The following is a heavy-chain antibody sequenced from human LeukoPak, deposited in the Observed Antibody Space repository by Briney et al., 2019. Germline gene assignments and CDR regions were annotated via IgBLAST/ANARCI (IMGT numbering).Heavy chain of an antibody. CDR2: INHSGST. D-gene: IGHD6-13*01. Sequence: PSETLSLTCAVYGGSFSGYYWSWIRQPPGKGLEWIGEINHSGSTNYNPSLKSRVTISVDTSKNQFSLKLSSVTAADTAVYYCAREIAAAGTNWFDPWGQGTLVTVPS. CDR1: GGSFSGYY. CDR3: AREIAAAGTNWFDP. J-gene: IGHJ5*02. V-gene: IGHV4-34*01.